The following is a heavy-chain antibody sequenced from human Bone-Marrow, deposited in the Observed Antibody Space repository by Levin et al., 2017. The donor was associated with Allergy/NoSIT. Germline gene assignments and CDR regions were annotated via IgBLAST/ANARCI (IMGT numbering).Heavy chain of an antibody. Sequence: GESLKISCATSGFIFSSYDMHWVRQAPGKGLEWLAVISYDATNKYHADSVRGRFTVSRDNSKSTLYLQMNSLRPEDTAVYFCAKYMTHYYDASGFLRDGFDIWGQGTMVTVSS. J-gene: IGHJ3*02. CDR2: ISYDATNK. V-gene: IGHV3-30*18. D-gene: IGHD3-22*01. CDR1: GFIFSSYD. CDR3: AKYMTHYYDASGFLRDGFDI.